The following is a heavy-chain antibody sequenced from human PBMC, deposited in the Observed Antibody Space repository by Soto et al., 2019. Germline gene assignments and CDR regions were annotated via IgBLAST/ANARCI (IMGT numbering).Heavy chain of an antibody. Sequence: QVQLVQSGAEVKKPGSSVKVSCKASGGTFSSYAISWVRQAPGQGLEWMGGIIPIGATANYAQKFQGRVTITADESTSTAYMERGSLRSEDTAVYYCAREPLGFGHTYADVWGHGATVTVSS. CDR1: GGTFSSYA. CDR2: IIPIGATA. J-gene: IGHJ6*02. V-gene: IGHV1-69*12. D-gene: IGHD3-10*01. CDR3: AREPLGFGHTYADV.